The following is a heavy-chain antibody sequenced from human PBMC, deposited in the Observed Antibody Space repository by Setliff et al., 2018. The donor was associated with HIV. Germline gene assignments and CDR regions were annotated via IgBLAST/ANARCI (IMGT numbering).Heavy chain of an antibody. CDR1: GHSTGGAFH. V-gene: IGHV4-38-2*02. CDR2: IYHNGNT. D-gene: IGHD6-13*01. CDR3: ARGISPAAAGNWRYYYLDV. Sequence: PSETLSLTCTVSGHSTGGAFHWGWIRQSPGKGLEWIGTIYHNGNTFYPPSLGSRITVSLDTSKKTFSLKIKSVTAADTAVYYCARGISPAAAGNWRYYYLDVWGKGTTVTVSS. J-gene: IGHJ6*03.